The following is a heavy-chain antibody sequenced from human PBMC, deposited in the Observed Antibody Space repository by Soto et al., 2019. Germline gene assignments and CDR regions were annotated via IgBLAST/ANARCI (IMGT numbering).Heavy chain of an antibody. J-gene: IGHJ3*02. D-gene: IGHD4-17*01. CDR1: GGSIRNIGYY. CDR2: IFHTGNT. Sequence: QVQLEESGPGLVKPSQTLSLTCTVSGGSIRNIGYYGTWIRQFPGKGLEWIGYIFHTGNTYYNPSLRSRLSISVDTSKNQFSLRLSSVTAADTAVYYCATCRHTYGNAFDIWGQGTLVTVSS. CDR3: ATCRHTYGNAFDI. V-gene: IGHV4-31*03.